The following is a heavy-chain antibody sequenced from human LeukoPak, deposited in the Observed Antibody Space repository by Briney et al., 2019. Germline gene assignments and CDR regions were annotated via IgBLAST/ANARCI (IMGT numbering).Heavy chain of an antibody. CDR3: ASVPAL. CDR1: GGSISNSY. V-gene: IGHV4-59*08. CDR2: IYSGST. J-gene: IGHJ4*02. Sequence: SETLSLTCTVSGGSISNSYWSWIRQLRGKGLEWIGYIYSGSTKYNPSLKSRVTISEDTSKNQISLKMTSVTAADTAVYYCASVPALWGQGALVTVSS.